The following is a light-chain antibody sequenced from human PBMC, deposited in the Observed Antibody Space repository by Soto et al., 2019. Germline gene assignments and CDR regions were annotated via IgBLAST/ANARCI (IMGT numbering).Light chain of an antibody. J-gene: IGKJ5*01. Sequence: TVMTPSPAPLSVSAGERATLSWRASQSVSSNLAWYQQKPGQAPRLLIFGASNRATGIPPRFSGSGSGTEFTPTISRLQSEDFAVYYCQKYNDWPPITVGQGTRLEIK. V-gene: IGKV3-15*01. CDR3: QKYNDWPPIT. CDR2: GAS. CDR1: QSVSSN.